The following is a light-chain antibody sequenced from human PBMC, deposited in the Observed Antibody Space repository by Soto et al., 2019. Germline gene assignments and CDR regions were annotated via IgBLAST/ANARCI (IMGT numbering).Light chain of an antibody. CDR2: EVS. CDR3: ISYTSSSTWV. Sequence: QSVLTQPASVSGSPGQSITISCTGTSSDVGAYNYVSWYQQHPGKAPNLMIYEVSNRPSGVSDRFSGSRSGNTASLTISGLQAEDESDYYCISYTSSSTWVFGGGTKLTVL. CDR1: SSDVGAYNY. J-gene: IGLJ3*02. V-gene: IGLV2-14*01.